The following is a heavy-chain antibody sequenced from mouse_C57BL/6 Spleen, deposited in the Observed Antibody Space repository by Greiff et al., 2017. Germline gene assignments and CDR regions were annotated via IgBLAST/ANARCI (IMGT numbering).Heavy chain of an antibody. D-gene: IGHD2-3*01. CDR1: GYTFTSSW. Sequence: VQLQQPGAELVKPGASVKMSCKASGYTFTSSWLTWVKQRPGQGLEWIGAIYPGSGSTNYNEKFKSKATLTVDTSSSTAYMQLSSLTSEDSAVYDCARDDGYYLAWFAYWGQGSLVTVSA. CDR2: IYPGSGST. V-gene: IGHV1-55*01. J-gene: IGHJ3*01. CDR3: ARDDGYYLAWFAY.